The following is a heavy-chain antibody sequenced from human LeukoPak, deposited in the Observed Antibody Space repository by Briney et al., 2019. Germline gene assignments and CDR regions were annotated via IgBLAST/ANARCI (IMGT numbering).Heavy chain of an antibody. D-gene: IGHD3-22*01. CDR3: ASEVRGDSSGYCEDFGY. V-gene: IGHV3-21*01. CDR2: ISSSSSYI. Sequence: GGSLRLSCAASGFTFGSYSMNWVRQAPGKGLEWVSSISSSSSYIYYADSVKGRFTISRDNAKNSLYLQMNSLRAEDTAVYYCASEVRGDSSGYCEDFGYWGQGTLVTVSS. J-gene: IGHJ4*02. CDR1: GFTFGSYS.